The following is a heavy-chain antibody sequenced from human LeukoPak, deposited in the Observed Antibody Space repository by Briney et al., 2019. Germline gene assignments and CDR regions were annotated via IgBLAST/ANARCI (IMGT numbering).Heavy chain of an antibody. CDR3: ARGTMVTKVWWFDP. J-gene: IGHJ5*02. Sequence: ASVKVSCKASGYTFTGYYMHWVRQAPGQGLGWMGRINPNSGGTNYAQKFQGRVTMTRDTSISTAYMELSRLRSDDTAVYYCARGTMVTKVWWFDPWGQGTLVTVSS. CDR1: GYTFTGYY. D-gene: IGHD2-21*02. V-gene: IGHV1-2*06. CDR2: INPNSGGT.